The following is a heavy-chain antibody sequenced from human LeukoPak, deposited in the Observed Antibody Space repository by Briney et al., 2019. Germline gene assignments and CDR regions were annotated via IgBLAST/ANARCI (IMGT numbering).Heavy chain of an antibody. CDR2: MYTSGST. J-gene: IGHJ4*02. Sequence: SQTLSLTCTVSGALISSGSYYWSWIRQPAGKGLEWIGRMYTSGSTNYNPSLKSRVTISVDTSKNQFSLKLSSVTAADTAVYYCARDREHIVLLPGAKRKTWYFDYWGQGTLVTVSS. V-gene: IGHV4-61*02. CDR3: ARDREHIVLLPGAKRKTWYFDY. D-gene: IGHD2-2*01. CDR1: GALISSGSYY.